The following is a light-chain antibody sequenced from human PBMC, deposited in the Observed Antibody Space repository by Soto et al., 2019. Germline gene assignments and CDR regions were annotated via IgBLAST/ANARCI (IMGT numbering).Light chain of an antibody. V-gene: IGLV2-14*03. CDR1: SSDVGGYNL. J-gene: IGLJ2*01. Sequence: QSALTQPASVSGSPGQSIAISCTGTSSDVGGYNLVSWYQQHPGKAPKLMIYDVSHRPSGISDRFSGSKSGNTASLTISGLQAEDEADYYCSSYSGTSTLVVFGGRTKLTVL. CDR2: DVS. CDR3: SSYSGTSTLVV.